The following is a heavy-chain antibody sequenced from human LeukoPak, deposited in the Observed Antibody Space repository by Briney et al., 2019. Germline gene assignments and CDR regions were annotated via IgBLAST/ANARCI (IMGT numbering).Heavy chain of an antibody. CDR1: GFTFSSYA. CDR2: ISGSGGST. V-gene: IGHV3-23*01. D-gene: IGHD2-15*01. CDR3: TKASAARCIGVFCYPFDH. Sequence: GGSLRLSCAASGFTFSSYAMSWVRQAPGKGLEWVSAISGSGGSTYYADSVKGRFTISRDNSKNTLYLQMNSLRVEDAAVYYCTKASAARCIGVFCYPFDHWGQGTLVTVSS. J-gene: IGHJ4*02.